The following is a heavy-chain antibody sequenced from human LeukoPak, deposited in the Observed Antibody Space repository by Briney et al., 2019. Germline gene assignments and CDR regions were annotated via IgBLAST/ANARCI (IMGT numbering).Heavy chain of an antibody. CDR1: GGSISSGGYY. V-gene: IGHV4-31*03. CDR2: VYYSGST. J-gene: IGHJ2*01. Sequence: TLSLTCTVSGGSISSGGYYWSWIRQHPGKGLEWIGYVYYSGSTYYNPSLKSRVTISVDTSKNQFSLKLSSVTAADTAVYYRARSKVFRPWYFDLWGRGTLVTVSS. CDR3: ARSKVFRPWYFDL. D-gene: IGHD3-3*01.